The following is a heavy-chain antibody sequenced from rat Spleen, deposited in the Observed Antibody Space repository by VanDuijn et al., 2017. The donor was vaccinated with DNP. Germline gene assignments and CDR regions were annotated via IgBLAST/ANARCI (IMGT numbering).Heavy chain of an antibody. CDR2: IHSDGSST. CDR1: GFTFSDYN. J-gene: IGHJ2*01. D-gene: IGHD1-10*01. CDR3: ARHRLYHNLFDY. V-gene: IGHV5-7*01. Sequence: EVQLMESGGGLVQPGRSLKLSCAASGFTFSDYNMAWVRQAPKKGLEWVTTIHSDGSSTYYRDSVRGRFTFSRDNAESTLYLQMDSLRSEDTATYYCARHRLYHNLFDYWGQGVMVTVSS.